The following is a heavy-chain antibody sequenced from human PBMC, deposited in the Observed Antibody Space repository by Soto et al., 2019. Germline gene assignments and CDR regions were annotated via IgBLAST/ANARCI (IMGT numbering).Heavy chain of an antibody. Sequence: QVQLVESGGGVVQPGRSLRLSCAASGFTFSSYGMHWVRQAPGKGLEWVAVIWYDGSNKYYADSVKGRFTISRDNSKNTLYLQMNSLRAEDTAVYYCARDRPLYDSSGYYPNRSKYPGGNYDYWGQGTLVTVSS. V-gene: IGHV3-33*01. CDR1: GFTFSSYG. CDR2: IWYDGSNK. D-gene: IGHD3-22*01. J-gene: IGHJ4*02. CDR3: ARDRPLYDSSGYYPNRSKYPGGNYDY.